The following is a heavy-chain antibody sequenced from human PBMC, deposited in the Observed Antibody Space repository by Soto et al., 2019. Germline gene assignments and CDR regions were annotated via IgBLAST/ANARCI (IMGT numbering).Heavy chain of an antibody. Sequence: PSETLSLTCAFYGVSFSGNCWSWIRQPPGRWLEWIGEVNHSGSTDYNASLKSRVTISLDTSKSQLSLKLSSVTAADTAVYYCARGRKGYRSNWYVEWCQGTQVX. V-gene: IGHV4-34*01. CDR1: GVSFSGNC. J-gene: IGHJ4*02. CDR2: VNHSGST. CDR3: ARGRKGYRSNWYVE. D-gene: IGHD6-13*01.